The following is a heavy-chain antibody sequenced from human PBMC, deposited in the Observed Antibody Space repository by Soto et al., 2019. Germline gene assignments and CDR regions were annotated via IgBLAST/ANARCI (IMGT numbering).Heavy chain of an antibody. CDR1: GGSISSYY. CDR3: ARLHPIGWNYDILTGYYIVGWYFDL. V-gene: IGHV4-59*08. J-gene: IGHJ2*01. D-gene: IGHD3-9*01. CDR2: IYYSVST. Sequence: ETLSLTCTVSGGSISSYYWILIRQPPGKGLEWIGYIYYSVSTNYNPSLKSRVTISVDTSKNQFSLKLSSVTAADTAVYYCARLHPIGWNYDILTGYYIVGWYFDLWGRGTLVTVSS.